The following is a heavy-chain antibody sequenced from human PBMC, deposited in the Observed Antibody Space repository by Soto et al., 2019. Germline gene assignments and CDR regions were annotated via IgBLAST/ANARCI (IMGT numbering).Heavy chain of an antibody. CDR1: GGSFSGYY. J-gene: IGHJ6*02. V-gene: IGHV4-34*01. CDR3: ARSATIFGAVIIQSYYYGMDV. Sequence: PSETLSLTCAVYGGSFSGYYWSWIRQPPGKGLEWIGEINHSGSTNYNPSLKSRVTISVDTSKNQFSLKLSSVTAADTAVYYCARSATIFGAVIIQSYYYGMDVWGQGTTVTVSS. CDR2: INHSGST. D-gene: IGHD3-3*01.